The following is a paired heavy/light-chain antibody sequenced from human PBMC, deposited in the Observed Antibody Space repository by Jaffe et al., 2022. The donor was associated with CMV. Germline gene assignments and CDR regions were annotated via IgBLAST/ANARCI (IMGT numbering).Light chain of an antibody. CDR3: QQYYTTPPT. CDR1: LSVLYTSNNKNY. CDR2: WAS. V-gene: IGKV4-1*01. J-gene: IGKJ1*01. Sequence: VMTQSPESLAVSLGERATINCKSSLSVLYTSNNKNYLAWYMQKPGQPPKLLIYWASTRESGVPDRFSGSGSETDFTLTISSLQAEDVAVYYCQQYYTTPPTFGQGTKVEIK.
Heavy chain of an antibody. J-gene: IGHJ4*02. Sequence: QVTLRESGPALVKPTQTLTLTCNFSGFSLTTPGMCVSWIRQSPGKALEWLAVIDGDDDKLYSPSLKTRLTISKDTSKNQVVLTMTNMDPVDTGTYYCARMDLRHYYESGGYLGYFDYWGQGALVTVSS. CDR3: ARMDLRHYYESGGYLGYFDY. V-gene: IGHV2-70*01. CDR2: IDGDDDK. CDR1: GFSLTTPGMC. D-gene: IGHD3-22*01.